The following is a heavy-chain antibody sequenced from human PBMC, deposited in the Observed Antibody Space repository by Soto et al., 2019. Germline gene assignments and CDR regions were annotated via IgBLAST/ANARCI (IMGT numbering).Heavy chain of an antibody. Sequence: SSETLSLTCTVSGGSISSYYWSWIRQPPGKGLEWIGYIYYSGSTNYNPSLKSRVTISVDTSKNQFSLKLSSVTAADTAVYYCATGSSGWYVDFDYWGQGTLVTVSS. CDR2: IYYSGST. D-gene: IGHD6-19*01. CDR3: ATGSSGWYVDFDY. V-gene: IGHV4-59*01. J-gene: IGHJ4*02. CDR1: GGSISSYY.